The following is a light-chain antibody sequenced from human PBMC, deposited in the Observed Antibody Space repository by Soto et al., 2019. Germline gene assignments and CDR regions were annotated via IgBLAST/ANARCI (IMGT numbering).Light chain of an antibody. CDR3: QQLNSYPLT. Sequence: IQLTQPPSSLSASVGDRVTITCRASQGISSYLAWYQQKPGKAPKLLIYAASTLQSGVPSRFSGSGSGTDFTLTISSLQPGDFATYYCQQLNSYPLTFGQGTRLEI. CDR1: QGISSY. CDR2: AAS. V-gene: IGKV1-9*01. J-gene: IGKJ5*01.